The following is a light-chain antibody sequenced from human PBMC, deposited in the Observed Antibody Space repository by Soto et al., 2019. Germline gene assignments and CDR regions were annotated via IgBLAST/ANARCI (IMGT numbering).Light chain of an antibody. V-gene: IGLV1-51*01. J-gene: IGLJ2*01. CDR1: SSNIGRNY. Sequence: QSVLTQPPSVSAAPGQKVTISCSGTSSNIGRNYVAWYQQLPGTAPKLLIYDNDKRPSGFPDRFSGSKSGTSATLGITGLQTGDEADYYCGTWDSSLSDAVVFGEGTKVTVL. CDR3: GTWDSSLSDAVV. CDR2: DND.